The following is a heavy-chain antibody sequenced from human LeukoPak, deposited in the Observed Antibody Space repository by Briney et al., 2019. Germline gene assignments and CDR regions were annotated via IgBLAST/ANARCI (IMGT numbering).Heavy chain of an antibody. J-gene: IGHJ4*02. CDR1: GGSISSYY. V-gene: IGHV4-59*01. CDR3: ARASDFWSDYYLDY. D-gene: IGHD3-3*01. CDR2: IYYSGST. Sequence: PSETLSLTCTVSGGSISSYYWSWIRQPPGKGLEWIGYIYYSGSTNYNPSLKSRVTISVDTSKNQFSLKPSSVTAADTAVYYCARASDFWSDYYLDYWGQGTLVTVSS.